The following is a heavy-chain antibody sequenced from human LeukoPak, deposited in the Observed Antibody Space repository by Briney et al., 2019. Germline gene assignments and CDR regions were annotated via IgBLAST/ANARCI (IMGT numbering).Heavy chain of an antibody. CDR1: GFTFSSYA. V-gene: IGHV3-23*01. CDR3: AKESGYAMLNWFDP. J-gene: IGHJ5*02. CDR2: ISGSGGST. Sequence: GASLKLSCAASGFTFSSYAMSWVRQAPGKGLEWVSAISGSGGSTYYADSVKGRFTISRDNSKNTLYLQMNSLRAEDTAVYYCAKESGYAMLNWFDPWGQGTLVTVSS. D-gene: IGHD2-8*01.